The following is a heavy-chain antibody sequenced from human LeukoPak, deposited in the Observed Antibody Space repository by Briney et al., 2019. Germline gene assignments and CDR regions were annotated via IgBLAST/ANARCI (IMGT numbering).Heavy chain of an antibody. J-gene: IGHJ4*02. V-gene: IGHV3-74*01. CDR2: TNEDGSTT. CDR3: ARDLGGMGAY. Sequence: PGGSLRLSCAASGFTSSSYWMHWVRQAPGKGLVWVSRTNEDGSTTNYADSVKGRYTISRDNAKNTLYLQMNSLRVEDTAFYYCARDLGGMGAYWGQGILVTVSS. D-gene: IGHD1-26*01. CDR1: GFTSSSYW.